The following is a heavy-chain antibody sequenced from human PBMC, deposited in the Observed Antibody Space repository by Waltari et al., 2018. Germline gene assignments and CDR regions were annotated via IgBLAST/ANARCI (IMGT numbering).Heavy chain of an antibody. J-gene: IGHJ4*02. D-gene: IGHD3-10*01. CDR2: IIPIFGTA. CDR1: GGTFSSYA. CDR3: QSNLLEDMVRGVIGVDY. Sequence: QVQLVQSGAEVKKPGSSVKVSCKASGGTFSSYAIRRVRPAPGQGLEWMGGIIPIFGTANYAQKFQGRVTITADKSTSTAYMELSSLRSEDTAVYYCQSNLLEDMVRGVIGVDYWGQGTLVTVSS. V-gene: IGHV1-69*14.